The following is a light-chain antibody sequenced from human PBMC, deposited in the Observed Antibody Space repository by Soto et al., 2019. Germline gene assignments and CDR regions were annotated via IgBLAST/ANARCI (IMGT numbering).Light chain of an antibody. CDR2: GAS. J-gene: IGKJ5*01. V-gene: IGKV3-20*01. CDR3: QQYGSSPPIT. Sequence: EMVMTQSPPTLSVSVGERATLSCRASQSISSNLAWYQQKPGQAPRLLIYGASTRATGIPARFSGSGSGTDFTLTISRLEPEDFAVYYCQQYGSSPPITFGQGTRLEIK. CDR1: QSISSN.